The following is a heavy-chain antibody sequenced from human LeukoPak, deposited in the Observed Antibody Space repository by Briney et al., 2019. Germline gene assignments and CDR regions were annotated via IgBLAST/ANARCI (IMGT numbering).Heavy chain of an antibody. CDR2: IYYSGST. J-gene: IGHJ4*02. V-gene: IGHV4-59*08. Sequence: PSETLSLTCTVSGGSINSYYWSWIRQPPGKGLEWIGYIYYSGSTDYSPSLKSRVTMSVDTSKNQFSLKLSSVTAADTAVYYCARQKSERLMVYAMDFDYWGQGTLVTVSS. CDR1: GGSINSYY. D-gene: IGHD2-8*01. CDR3: ARQKSERLMVYAMDFDY.